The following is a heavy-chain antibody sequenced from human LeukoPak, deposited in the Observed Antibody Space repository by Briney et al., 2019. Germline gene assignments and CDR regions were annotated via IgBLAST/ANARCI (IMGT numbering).Heavy chain of an antibody. Sequence: GGSLKLSGEPSGFTFSTVAWTWFRRAPGKGLEWVSTISGGGRSTDYADSVKGQFTISRDNSKNTLYLQMNSLRAEDTAVYYCARERYFDYWGQGTLVTVSS. J-gene: IGHJ4*02. CDR3: ARERYFDY. V-gene: IGHV3-23*01. CDR2: ISGGGRST. CDR1: GFTFSTVA.